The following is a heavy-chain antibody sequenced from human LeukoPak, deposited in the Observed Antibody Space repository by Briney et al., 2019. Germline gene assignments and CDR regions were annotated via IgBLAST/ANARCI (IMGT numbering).Heavy chain of an antibody. D-gene: IGHD6-19*01. V-gene: IGHV4-39*01. CDR2: IDNSGST. Sequence: PSETLSLTCTVSGGSISSSRYYWGWIHQPPGKGLEWIGRIDNSGSTSYNPSLNSRVTISVDTSKNQFSLKLSSVTATDTALYYCATHPYSNGNNDYNMDVRGQGTTVTVFS. CDR1: GGSISSSRYY. CDR3: ATHPYSNGNNDYNMDV. J-gene: IGHJ6*03.